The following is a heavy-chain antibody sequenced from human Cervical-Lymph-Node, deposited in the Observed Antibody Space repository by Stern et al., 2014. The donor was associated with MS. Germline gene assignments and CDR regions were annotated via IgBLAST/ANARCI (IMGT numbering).Heavy chain of an antibody. CDR1: GYTFIDYG. CDR3: ARDVVVAATPNYYYYGMDV. D-gene: IGHD2-15*01. J-gene: IGHJ6*02. CDR2: ITVGNGNT. V-gene: IGHV1-18*04. Sequence: VQLVQSGGEVKKPGASVKVSCKASGYTFIDYGISWVRQAPGQGLEWLGWITVGNGNTHNAQKFQGRVTLTTDTSTSTAYMELRSLRSDDTAVYYCARDVVVAATPNYYYYGMDVWGQGTTVTVSS.